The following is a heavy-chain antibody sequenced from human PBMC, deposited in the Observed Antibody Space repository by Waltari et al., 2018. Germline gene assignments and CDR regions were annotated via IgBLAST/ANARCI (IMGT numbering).Heavy chain of an antibody. D-gene: IGHD3-9*01. V-gene: IGHV3-23*01. CDR1: GFTFSSYA. CDR3: AKGSDYDILAFDY. Sequence: EVQLLESGGGLVQPGGSLRLSCAASGFTFSSYAMSWVRQAPGKGLEWVSAISGSGGSTYYADSVNGRFTISRDNSKNTLYLQMNSLRAEDTAVYYCAKGSDYDILAFDYWGQGTLVTVSS. CDR2: ISGSGGST. J-gene: IGHJ4*02.